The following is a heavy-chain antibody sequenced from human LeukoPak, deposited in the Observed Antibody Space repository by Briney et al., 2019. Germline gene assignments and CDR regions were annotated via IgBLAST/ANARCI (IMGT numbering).Heavy chain of an antibody. V-gene: IGHV3-23*01. CDR3: ANGGIAVAAFDY. CDR2: ISGSGGST. Sequence: GRSLRLSCAASGFTFSSYAMSWVRLAPGKGLRWVAAISGSGGSTYHADTVKGRLTISRANSKNTRYMQTNSLTVGVRAVEYCANGGIAVAAFDYWGQGTLVTVSS. J-gene: IGHJ4*02. CDR1: GFTFSSYA. D-gene: IGHD6-19*01.